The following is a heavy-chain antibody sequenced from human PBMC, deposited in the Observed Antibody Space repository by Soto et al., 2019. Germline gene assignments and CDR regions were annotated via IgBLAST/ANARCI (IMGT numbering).Heavy chain of an antibody. CDR2: ISGSGGST. Sequence: GSLRLSFAASVFTFSSYAMSWVRQAPGKGLEWVSAISGSGGSTYYADSVKGRFTISRDNSKNTLYLQMNSLRAEDTAVYYCAKDWDDNPYYFDYWGQGTLVTAPQ. CDR1: VFTFSSYA. CDR3: AKDWDDNPYYFDY. D-gene: IGHD3-22*01. V-gene: IGHV3-23*01. J-gene: IGHJ4*02.